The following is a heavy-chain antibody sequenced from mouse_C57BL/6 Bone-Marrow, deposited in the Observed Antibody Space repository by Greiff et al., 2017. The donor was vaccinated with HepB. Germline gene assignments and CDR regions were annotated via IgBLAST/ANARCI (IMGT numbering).Heavy chain of an antibody. CDR1: GFTFSDYG. V-gene: IGHV5-17*01. Sequence: EVQLVESGGGLVKPGGSLKLSCAASGFTFSDYGMHWVRQAPEKGLEWVAYISSGSSTIYYADTVKGLFTISRDNAKNTLFLQMTSLRSEDTAMYYGAKGYCYGSSYGYCCWGQGALVTVSA. CDR3: AKGYCYGSSYGYCC. CDR2: ISSGSSTI. J-gene: IGHJ3*01. D-gene: IGHD1-1*01.